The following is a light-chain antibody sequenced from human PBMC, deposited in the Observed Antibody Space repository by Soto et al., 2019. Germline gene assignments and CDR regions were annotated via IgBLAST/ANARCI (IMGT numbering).Light chain of an antibody. CDR2: GAS. J-gene: IGKJ4*01. CDR3: QQDYNLSLT. Sequence: EIVMTQSPATLSLSPGERATLSCRASQSVSSSYLSWYQQKPGQAPRLLIYGASTRATGIPARFSGSGSGTDFTLTISSLQPEDFAVYYCQQDYNLSLTFGGGTKMEIK. V-gene: IGKV3D-7*01. CDR1: QSVSSSY.